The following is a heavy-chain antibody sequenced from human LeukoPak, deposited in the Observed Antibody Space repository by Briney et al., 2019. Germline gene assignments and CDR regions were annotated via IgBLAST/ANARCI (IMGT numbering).Heavy chain of an antibody. CDR1: GFTFSSYS. D-gene: IGHD3-3*01. Sequence: PGGSLRLSCAASGFTFSSYSMNWVRQAPGKGLEWVSSISSSSYIYYADSVKGRFTISRDNAKNSLYLQMNSLRAEDTAVYYCARDLTIFGVVIIYPGDYYYGMDVWGQGTTVTVSS. CDR3: ARDLTIFGVVIIYPGDYYYGMDV. J-gene: IGHJ6*02. CDR2: ISSSSYI. V-gene: IGHV3-21*01.